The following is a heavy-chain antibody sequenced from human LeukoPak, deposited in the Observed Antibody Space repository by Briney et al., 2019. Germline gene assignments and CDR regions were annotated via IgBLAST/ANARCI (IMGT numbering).Heavy chain of an antibody. D-gene: IGHD6-13*01. Sequence: PGGSLRPSCAASGFTFSNAWMSWVRQAPGKGLEWVGRIKSKTDGGTTDYAAPVKGRFTISRDDSKNTLYLQMNSLKTEDTAVYYCTTGAAARRRKISGKEIDYWGQGTLVTVSS. CDR1: GFTFSNAW. CDR2: IKSKTDGGTT. V-gene: IGHV3-15*01. CDR3: TTGAAARRRKISGKEIDY. J-gene: IGHJ4*02.